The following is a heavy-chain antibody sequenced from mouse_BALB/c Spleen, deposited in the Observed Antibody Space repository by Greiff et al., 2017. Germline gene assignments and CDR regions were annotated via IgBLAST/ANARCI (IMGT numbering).Heavy chain of an antibody. CDR1: GYAFSSYW. D-gene: IGHD2-1*01. CDR3: ARVGNYDGGFAY. Sequence: QVQLQQSGAELVRPGSSVKISCKASGYAFSSYWMNWVKQRPGQGLEWIGQIYPGDGDTNYNGKFKGKATLTADKSSSTAYMQLSSLTSEDSAVYFCARVGNYDGGFAYWGQGTLVTVSA. J-gene: IGHJ3*01. V-gene: IGHV1-80*01. CDR2: IYPGDGDT.